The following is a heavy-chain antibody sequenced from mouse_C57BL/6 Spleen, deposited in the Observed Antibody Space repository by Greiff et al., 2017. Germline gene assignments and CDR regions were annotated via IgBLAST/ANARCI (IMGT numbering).Heavy chain of an antibody. CDR3: AREIRYKPSYYLDY. CDR2: IYPGSGST. Sequence: VQLQQPGAELVKPGASVKISCKASGYTFTSYWITWVKQRPGHGLEWIGDIYPGSGSTNYNKKFKSKATLTVDTSSSTAYMQLSSLTSEDSAVYDCAREIRYKPSYYLDYWGQGTTLTVSS. V-gene: IGHV1-55*01. CDR1: GYTFTSYW. D-gene: IGHD1-1*01. J-gene: IGHJ2*01.